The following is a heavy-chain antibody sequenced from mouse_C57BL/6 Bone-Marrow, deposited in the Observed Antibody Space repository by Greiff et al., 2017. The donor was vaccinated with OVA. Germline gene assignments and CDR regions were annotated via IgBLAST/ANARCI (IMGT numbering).Heavy chain of an antibody. Sequence: QVQLKESGAELVRPGTSVKVSCKASGYAFTNYLIEWVKQRPGQGLEWIGVINPGSGGNNYNEKLKGKATLTADKASCNAYMQLSRLTSEDSAVYFCASEGVLGLPYAMDYWGQGTSVTVSA. V-gene: IGHV1-54*01. CDR3: ASEGVLGLPYAMDY. CDR1: GYAFTNYL. J-gene: IGHJ4*01. D-gene: IGHD2-4*01. CDR2: INPGSGGN.